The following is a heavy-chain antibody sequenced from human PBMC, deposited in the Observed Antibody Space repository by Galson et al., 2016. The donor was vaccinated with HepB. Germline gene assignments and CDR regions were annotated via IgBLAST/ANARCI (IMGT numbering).Heavy chain of an antibody. D-gene: IGHD3-10*01. CDR2: IYSGNNA. Sequence: SLRLSCAVSGFSVSQNYMTWVRQAPGKGLEWLSVIYSGNNAYYADSVKGRFTISRDNFRNTLHLQTNSLRAEDTAVYYCARAGSRVGFYLRFGFFDSWGQGTLVTVSS. CDR1: GFSVSQNY. V-gene: IGHV3-53*01. J-gene: IGHJ4*02. CDR3: ARAGSRVGFYLRFGFFDS.